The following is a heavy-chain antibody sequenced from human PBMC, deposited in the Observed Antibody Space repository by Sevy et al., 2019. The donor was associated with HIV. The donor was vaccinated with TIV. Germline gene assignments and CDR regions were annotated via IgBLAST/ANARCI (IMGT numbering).Heavy chain of an antibody. J-gene: IGHJ4*02. CDR1: GYTFTSYG. Sequence: ASVKVSCKASGYTFTSYGISWVRQAPGQGLEWMGWISAYNGNTNYAQKLQGRVTMTTDTSTSTAYMELRSLRSDETAVYYCARGPYGGKRQRTIISNFDYWGQGTLVTVSS. CDR3: ARGPYGGKRQRTIISNFDY. V-gene: IGHV1-18*01. D-gene: IGHD3-10*01. CDR2: ISAYNGNT.